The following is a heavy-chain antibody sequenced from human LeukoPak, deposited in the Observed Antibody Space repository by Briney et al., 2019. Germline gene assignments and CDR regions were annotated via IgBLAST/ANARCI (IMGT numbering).Heavy chain of an antibody. D-gene: IGHD2-15*01. V-gene: IGHV3-23*01. Sequence: GRSLRLSCAASGFTFSSYAMSWVRQAPGKGLEWVSAISGSGGSTYYADSVKGRFTISRDNSKNTLYLQMNSLRAEDTAVYYCAKEPYYCSGGSCYSGYYYDSSGPIVYWGQGTLVTVSS. CDR2: ISGSGGST. J-gene: IGHJ4*02. CDR3: AKEPYYCSGGSCYSGYYYDSSGPIVY. CDR1: GFTFSSYA.